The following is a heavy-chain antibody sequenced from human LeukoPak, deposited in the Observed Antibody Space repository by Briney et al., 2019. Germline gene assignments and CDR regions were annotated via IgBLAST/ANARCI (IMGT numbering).Heavy chain of an antibody. CDR1: GFTFSSYG. V-gene: IGHV3-30*18. Sequence: PGGSLRLSCAASGFTFSSYGMHWVRQAPGKGLEWVAVISYDGSNKYYAGSVKGRFTISRDNSKNTLYLQMNSLRAEDTAVYYCAKESIAVAGTIGSYYYYMDVWGKGTTVTVSS. J-gene: IGHJ6*03. CDR2: ISYDGSNK. D-gene: IGHD6-19*01. CDR3: AKESIAVAGTIGSYYYYMDV.